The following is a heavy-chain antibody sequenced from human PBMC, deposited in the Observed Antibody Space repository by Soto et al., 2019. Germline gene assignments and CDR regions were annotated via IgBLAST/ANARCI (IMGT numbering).Heavy chain of an antibody. CDR2: IIPSFGTA. Sequence: QVQLVQSGAEVKKPGSSVKVSCKASGGTFSSYAISWVRQAPGQGLEWMGGIIPSFGTANYAQKFQGRVTITADESTSTAYMELSSLRSEDTAVYYCASGTYYYDSSSYYFIWLDPWGQGTLVTVSS. V-gene: IGHV1-69*01. J-gene: IGHJ5*02. CDR3: ASGTYYYDSSSYYFIWLDP. D-gene: IGHD3-22*01. CDR1: GGTFSSYA.